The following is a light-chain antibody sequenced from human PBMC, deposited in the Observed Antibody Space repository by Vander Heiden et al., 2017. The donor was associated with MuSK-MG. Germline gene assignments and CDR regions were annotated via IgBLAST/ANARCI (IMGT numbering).Light chain of an antibody. CDR2: AAS. J-gene: IGKJ1*01. CDR3: QQSYSSPWT. CDR1: ERINNY. V-gene: IGKV1-39*01. Sequence: DIQMTQSPSSLSASVGDSVTLTCRASERINNYLNWYQQKPGLAPKLLIYAASTLQSGVPSTFRGSGYGADFTLTISSLQPDDFATYYCQQSYSSPWTFGQGTKVE.